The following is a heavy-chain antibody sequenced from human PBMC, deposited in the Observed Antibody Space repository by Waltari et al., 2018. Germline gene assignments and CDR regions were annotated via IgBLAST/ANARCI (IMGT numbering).Heavy chain of an antibody. J-gene: IGHJ4*02. CDR3: AKAIRDGYNK. Sequence: VQLLESGGGLVLPGGSLRLPCAASGFPFSSYARSWVRQAPGKGMEWVSSISESDGRTYYADSVKGRFTISRDNSKNTLYLQMNSLRAEDTAVYYCAKAIRDGYNKWGQGTLVTVSS. CDR2: ISESDGRT. V-gene: IGHV3-23*01. CDR1: GFPFSSYA. D-gene: IGHD5-12*01.